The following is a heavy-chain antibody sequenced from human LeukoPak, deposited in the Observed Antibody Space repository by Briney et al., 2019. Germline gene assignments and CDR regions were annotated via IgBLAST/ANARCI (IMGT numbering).Heavy chain of an antibody. CDR2: IYYSGST. V-gene: IGHV4-30-4*01. J-gene: IGHJ4*02. CDR3: ARINPGGYSYGYDY. D-gene: IGHD5-18*01. Sequence: SETLSLTCTVSGGSISSGDYYWSWIRQPPGKGLEWIGYIYYSGSTYYNPSLKSRVTISVDTSKNQFSLKLRSVTAADTAVYYCARINPGGYSYGYDYWGQGTLVTVSS. CDR1: GGSISSGDYY.